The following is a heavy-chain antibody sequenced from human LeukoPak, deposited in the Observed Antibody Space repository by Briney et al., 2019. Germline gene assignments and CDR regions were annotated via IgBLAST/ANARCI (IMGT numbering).Heavy chain of an antibody. CDR2: IYYSGST. D-gene: IGHD5-18*01. Sequence: SETLSLTCTVSGGSISRYHWSWIRQPPGKGLEWIGYIYYSGSTNYNPSLKSRVTISVDTSKNQFSLKLSSVTAADTAVYYCARQDTAMVYFDYWGQGTLVTVSS. V-gene: IGHV4-59*01. CDR1: GGSISRYH. J-gene: IGHJ4*02. CDR3: ARQDTAMVYFDY.